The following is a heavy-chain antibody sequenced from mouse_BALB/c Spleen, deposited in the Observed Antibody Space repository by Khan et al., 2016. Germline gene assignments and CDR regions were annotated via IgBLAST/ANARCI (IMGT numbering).Heavy chain of an antibody. J-gene: IGHJ4*01. D-gene: IGHD6-1*01. Sequence: QVQLQQSGAELVRPGVSVKISCKGSGYTFTDYAIHWVKQSHAKSLEWIGVISTYYGDTTYNQKFEGKATMTVDKSSSTAYLELDRLTSEDSAIYDCTREGLNNDSAIDYWGQGTSVTVSS. CDR1: GYTFTDYA. CDR3: TREGLNNDSAIDY. V-gene: IGHV1S137*01. CDR2: ISTYYGDT.